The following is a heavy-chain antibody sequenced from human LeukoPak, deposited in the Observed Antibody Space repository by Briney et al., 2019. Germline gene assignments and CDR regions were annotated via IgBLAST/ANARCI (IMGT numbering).Heavy chain of an antibody. D-gene: IGHD3-10*01. J-gene: IGHJ4*02. CDR2: ISGSGGST. CDR3: ARPDGVFYYGSGLDY. CDR1: GFTFSSYA. V-gene: IGHV3-23*01. Sequence: GGSLRLSCAASGFTFSSYAMSWVRQAPGKGLEWISAISGSGGSTYYADSVKGRFTISRDNSKNTLYLQMNSLRAEDTAVYYCARPDGVFYYGSGLDYWGQGTLVTVSS.